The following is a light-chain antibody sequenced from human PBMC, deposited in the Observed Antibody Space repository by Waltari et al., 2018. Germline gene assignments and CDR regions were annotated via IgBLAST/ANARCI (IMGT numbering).Light chain of an antibody. V-gene: IGKV1-5*03. J-gene: IGKJ1*01. CDR1: QSISSW. CDR3: QQYNSYTWT. Sequence: DIQMTQSPSTLSAAVGDRVTITCRASQSISSWLAWYQQKPGKAPTLLIYKASSLESGVPSRFSGSGSGTECTLTISSLQPDDFATYYCQQYNSYTWTFGQGTKVEIK. CDR2: KAS.